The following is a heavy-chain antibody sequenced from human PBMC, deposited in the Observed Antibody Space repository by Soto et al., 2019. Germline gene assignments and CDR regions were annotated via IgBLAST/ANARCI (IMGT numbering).Heavy chain of an antibody. Sequence: EVQLLESGGGLVQPGGSLRLSCAASGFTFSSYVMSWVRQAPGKGLEWVSAISGSGGSTYYGDSVKSRFTISRDNSKNTLYLQMNSLRAEDTAVYYCAKVRADYYDSSGPIDYWGQGTLVTVSS. CDR3: AKVRADYYDSSGPIDY. V-gene: IGHV3-23*01. D-gene: IGHD3-22*01. CDR2: ISGSGGST. J-gene: IGHJ4*02. CDR1: GFTFSSYV.